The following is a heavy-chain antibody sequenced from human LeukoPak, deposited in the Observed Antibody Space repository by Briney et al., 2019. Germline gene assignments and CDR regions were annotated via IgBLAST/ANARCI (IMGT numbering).Heavy chain of an antibody. V-gene: IGHV1-8*01. Sequence: ASVKVSCKASGYTFTSYDINWVRQATGQGLEWMGWTNPNSGNTGYAQKFQGRVTMTRNTSISTAYMELSSLRSEDTAVYYCARGGVRGVVVPASIRGSPPDYWGQGTLVTVSS. J-gene: IGHJ4*02. CDR3: ARGGVRGVVVPASIRGSPPDY. CDR2: TNPNSGNT. D-gene: IGHD2-2*01. CDR1: GYTFTSYD.